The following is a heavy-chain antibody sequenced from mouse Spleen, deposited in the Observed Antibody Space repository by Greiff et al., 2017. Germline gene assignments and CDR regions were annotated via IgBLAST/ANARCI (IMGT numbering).Heavy chain of an antibody. CDR3: ARGGDYYGSSYVYFDV. V-gene: IGHV1-76*01. D-gene: IGHD1-1*01. CDR1: GYTFTDYY. J-gene: IGHJ1*03. Sequence: QVQLKESGAELVRPGASVKLSCKASGYTFTDYYINWVKQRPGQGLEWIARIYPGSGNTYYNEKFKGKATLTAEKSSSTAYMQLSSLTSEDSAVYFCARGGDYYGSSYVYFDVWGTGTTVTVSS. CDR2: IYPGSGNT.